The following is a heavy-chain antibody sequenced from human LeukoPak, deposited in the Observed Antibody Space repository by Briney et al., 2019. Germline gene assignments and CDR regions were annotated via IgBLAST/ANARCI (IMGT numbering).Heavy chain of an antibody. Sequence: GGSLRLSCAASGFTFSSYAMSWVRQAPGKGLEWVSAISGSGGSTYYADSVKGRFTIPRDNSKNTLYLQMNSLRAEDTAVYYCAKVSLQWELLYFDYWGQGTQVTVSS. J-gene: IGHJ4*02. CDR1: GFTFSSYA. CDR2: ISGSGGST. V-gene: IGHV3-23*01. CDR3: AKVSLQWELLYFDY. D-gene: IGHD1-26*01.